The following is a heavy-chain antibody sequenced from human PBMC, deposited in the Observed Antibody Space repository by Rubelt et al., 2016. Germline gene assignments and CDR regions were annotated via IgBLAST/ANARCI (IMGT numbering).Heavy chain of an antibody. CDR2: INHSGST. D-gene: IGHD6-13*01. V-gene: IGHV4-34*01. CDR3: ARGRRGSSSWLGRDYYGMDV. Sequence: QVQLQQWGAGLLKPSETLSLTCAVYGGSFSGYYWSWIRQPPGKGLGWIGEINHSGSTNYNPSLKSRVTISVDTSKNQFSLKLSSLTAADTAVYYCARGRRGSSSWLGRDYYGMDVWGQGTTVTVSS. J-gene: IGHJ6*02. CDR1: GGSFSGYY.